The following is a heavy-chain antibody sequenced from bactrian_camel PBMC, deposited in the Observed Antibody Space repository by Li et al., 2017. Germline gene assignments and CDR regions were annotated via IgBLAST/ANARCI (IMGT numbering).Heavy chain of an antibody. J-gene: IGHJ4*01. Sequence: VQLVESGGGLVQPGGSLRLSCAASGFTFSSYDMSWVRQAPGKGLEWVSAINSGGGSTYYADSVKGRFTISRDNTKNTLYLQMDSLQTEDTAVYYCAKGMAGTFREKGQGTQVTVS. V-gene: IGHV3S40*01. D-gene: IGHD6*01. CDR2: INSGGGST. CDR1: GFTFSSYD.